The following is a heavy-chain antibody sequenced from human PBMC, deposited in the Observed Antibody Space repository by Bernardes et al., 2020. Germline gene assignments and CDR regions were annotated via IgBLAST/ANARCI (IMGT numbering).Heavy chain of an antibody. CDR1: GGSISSSSYY. CDR2: IYYSGST. V-gene: IGHV4-39*01. Sequence: SETLSLTCTGYGGSISSSSYYWGWLHQPPGKGLEWIGSIYYSGSTYYNPSLKSRVTISVDTSKNQFSLKLSSVTAADTAVYYCAGLGRFSGAMDVWGQGTTVTVSS. D-gene: IGHD7-27*01. CDR3: AGLGRFSGAMDV. J-gene: IGHJ6*02.